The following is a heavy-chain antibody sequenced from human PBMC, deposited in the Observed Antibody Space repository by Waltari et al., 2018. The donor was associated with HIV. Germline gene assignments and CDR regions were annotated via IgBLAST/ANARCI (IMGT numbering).Heavy chain of an antibody. Sequence: QVQLVQSGAEVKKPGASVKVSCKASGYTFTSYGISWARQAPGHRLEWMGWISSYNGHTNYAQKLQGRGTMTTDTSTNTAYMELRSLRSDDTVVYYCARVRSSSWSPWYIDYWGQGTPVTVSS. J-gene: IGHJ4*02. CDR3: ARVRSSSWSPWYIDY. D-gene: IGHD6-13*01. CDR1: GYTFTSYG. CDR2: ISSYNGHT. V-gene: IGHV1-18*01.